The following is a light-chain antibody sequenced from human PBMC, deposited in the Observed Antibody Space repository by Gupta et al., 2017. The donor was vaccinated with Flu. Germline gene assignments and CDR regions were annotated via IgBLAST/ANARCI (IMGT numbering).Light chain of an antibody. V-gene: IGKV3-11*01. CDR2: EAS. CDR1: QSITPF. Sequence: LALSAGDRATISCRASQSITPFIDWYQQKPGQAPRLLIYEASNRDTGIPARFSGSGSGTDFTLTISSLEPEDFAVYYCQERSDWPPRITFGQGTRLEIK. J-gene: IGKJ5*01. CDR3: QERSDWPPRIT.